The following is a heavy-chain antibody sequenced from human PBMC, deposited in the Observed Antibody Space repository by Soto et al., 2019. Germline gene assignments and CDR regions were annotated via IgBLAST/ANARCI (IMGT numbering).Heavy chain of an antibody. V-gene: IGHV3-21*01. CDR2: ISSTTNYI. Sequence: PGGSLRLSCAASGFTFTRYSMNWVRQAPGKGLEWVSSISSTTNYIYYADSMKGRFTVSRDNAKNSVYLEMNSLSAEDTAVYYCARDRQLIPDWFDPWGQGTLVTVSS. CDR3: ARDRQLIPDWFDP. D-gene: IGHD6-13*01. CDR1: GFTFTRYS. J-gene: IGHJ5*02.